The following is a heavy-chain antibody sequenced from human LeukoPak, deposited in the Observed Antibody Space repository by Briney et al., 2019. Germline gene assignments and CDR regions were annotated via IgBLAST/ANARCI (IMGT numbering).Heavy chain of an antibody. Sequence: PGASVKVSCKASGYTFTSYYMHWVRQAPGQGREWMGIINPSGGSTSYAQKFQGRVTMTRDMSTSTVYMELSSLRSEDTAVYYCARDDYGGNPFVDYWGQGTLVTVSS. J-gene: IGHJ4*02. CDR2: INPSGGST. D-gene: IGHD4-23*01. V-gene: IGHV1-46*01. CDR1: GYTFTSYY. CDR3: ARDDYGGNPFVDY.